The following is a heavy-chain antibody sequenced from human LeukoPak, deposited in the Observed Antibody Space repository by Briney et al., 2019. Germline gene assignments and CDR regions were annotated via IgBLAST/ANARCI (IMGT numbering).Heavy chain of an antibody. D-gene: IGHD3-16*01. Sequence: GGSLRLSCAASGFTFSSYWMHWVRQTPGKGLVWVSRTNIDGSSTSYADSVKGRFTISRDNAKNSLYLQMSNLRAEDTAVYFCARGGGLDVWGQGATVTVSS. CDR1: GFTFSSYW. V-gene: IGHV3-74*01. CDR2: TNIDGSST. J-gene: IGHJ6*02. CDR3: ARGGGLDV.